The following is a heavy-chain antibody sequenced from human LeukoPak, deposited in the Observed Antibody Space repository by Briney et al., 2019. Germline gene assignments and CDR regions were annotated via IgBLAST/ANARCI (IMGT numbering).Heavy chain of an antibody. Sequence: SETLSLTCAVYGGSFSGYYWSWIRQPPGKGLEWIGEINHSGSTNYNPSLKSRVTISVDTSKNQFSLKLSSVTAADTAVYYCARDPPGYYMDVWGKGTTVTVSS. CDR2: INHSGST. V-gene: IGHV4-34*01. J-gene: IGHJ6*03. CDR3: ARDPPGYYMDV. CDR1: GGSFSGYY.